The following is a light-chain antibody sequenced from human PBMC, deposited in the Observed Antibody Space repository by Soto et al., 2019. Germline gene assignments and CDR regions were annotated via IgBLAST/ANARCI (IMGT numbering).Light chain of an antibody. V-gene: IGKV3-11*01. CDR3: HQRKSCPRK. CDR1: QYINTR. CDR2: QTS. Sequence: EIVLTQSPATLSSFPGDRVTLSCRASQYINTRLAWYQHRPGQAPRLLIYQTSLRAAGIPARFSASGSGTDFPLTTSDVQPKDFALYYCHQRKSCPRKFGQGTKVD. J-gene: IGKJ3*01.